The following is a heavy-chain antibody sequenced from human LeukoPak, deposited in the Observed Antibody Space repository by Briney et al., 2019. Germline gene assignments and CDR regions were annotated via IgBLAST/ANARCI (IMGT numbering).Heavy chain of an antibody. V-gene: IGHV1-69*13. CDR2: IIPIFGTA. CDR1: GGTFSSYA. Sequence: SVKVSCKASGGTFSSYAISWVRQAPGQGLEWMGGIIPIFGTANYAQKFQGRVTITADESTSTAYMELRSLRSDDTAVYYCARQAYYYDSSGYYYLYAFDIWGQGTMVTVSS. D-gene: IGHD3-22*01. J-gene: IGHJ3*02. CDR3: ARQAYYYDSSGYYYLYAFDI.